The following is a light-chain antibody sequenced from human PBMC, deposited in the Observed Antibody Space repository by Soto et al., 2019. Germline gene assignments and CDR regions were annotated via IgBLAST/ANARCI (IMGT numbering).Light chain of an antibody. Sequence: IQLTQSPSTLSASVGDRVTIACRASQSINTLLAWYQQKPGKAPKLLIYTASSLQSGVPSRFSGSGSGTEFTLTISSLQSDDFAIYYCQQYDSSPLTFGGGTKVDIK. CDR1: QSINTL. J-gene: IGKJ4*01. CDR3: QQYDSSPLT. V-gene: IGKV1-5*03. CDR2: TAS.